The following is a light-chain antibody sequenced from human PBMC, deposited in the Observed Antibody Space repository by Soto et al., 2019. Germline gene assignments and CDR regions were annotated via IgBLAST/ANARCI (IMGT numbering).Light chain of an antibody. CDR1: SSNIGSNT. J-gene: IGLJ2*01. CDR3: AAWDDSLNVVV. V-gene: IGLV1-44*01. CDR2: SNN. Sequence: QSVLTQPPSASGTPGQRVTISCCGSSSNIGSNTVNWYQQLPGTAPKLLIYSNNQRPSGVPDRFSGSKSGTSASLAISGLQSEDEADYYCAAWDDSLNVVVFGGGTKVTVL.